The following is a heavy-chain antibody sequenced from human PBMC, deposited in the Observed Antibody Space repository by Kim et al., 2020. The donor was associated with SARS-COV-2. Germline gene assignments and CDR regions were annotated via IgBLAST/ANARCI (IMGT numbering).Heavy chain of an antibody. J-gene: IGHJ4*02. CDR2: ISDGGRST. D-gene: IGHD5-12*01. V-gene: IGHV3-23*01. Sequence: GGSLRLSCAASGFTFSDYAMSWVRQAPGKGLEWVASISDGGRSTFYANFVEGRFTISRDNFKNTVFLQMNNLRAEDTALYHCAKDLRGGGFEGDCDYWGQGTLVTVPT. CDR3: AKDLRGGGFEGDCDY. CDR1: GFTFSDYA.